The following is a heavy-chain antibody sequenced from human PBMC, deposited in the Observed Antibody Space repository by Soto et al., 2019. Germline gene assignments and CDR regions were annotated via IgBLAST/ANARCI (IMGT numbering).Heavy chain of an antibody. CDR3: ARACYSGGSFYRGAFDI. Sequence: SETLSLTCAISGDSVSSNSAAWNWIRQSPSRGLEWLGRTYYRSKWYNDYAVSVKSRITINPDTSKNQFSLQLNSVTPEDTALYYCARACYSGGSFYRGAFDIGGQWTMVTVSS. CDR1: GDSVSSNSAA. V-gene: IGHV6-1*01. CDR2: TYYRSKWYN. J-gene: IGHJ3*02. D-gene: IGHD2-15*01.